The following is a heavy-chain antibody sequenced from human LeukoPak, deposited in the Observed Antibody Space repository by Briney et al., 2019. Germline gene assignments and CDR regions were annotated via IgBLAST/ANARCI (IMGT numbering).Heavy chain of an antibody. Sequence: SGPTLVHPTPPLTLTCTFSGFSLSTSGVGVGWIRQPPVRALEWLALIYWDDDKRYIPSLKSRLTITKDTSRNQVVLTMTNMDPVDTATYYCAHMIYSNSYFDYWGQGTLVTVSS. V-gene: IGHV2-5*02. CDR2: IYWDDDK. CDR3: AHMIYSNSYFDY. D-gene: IGHD4-11*01. J-gene: IGHJ4*02. CDR1: GFSLSTSGVG.